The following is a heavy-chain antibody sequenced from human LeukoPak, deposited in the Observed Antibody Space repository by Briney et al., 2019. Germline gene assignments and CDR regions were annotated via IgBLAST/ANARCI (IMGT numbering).Heavy chain of an antibody. Sequence: GGSLRLSCAASGFSFSTYGMHWVRQAPGKGLEWAAVISYDGSNKYYADSVKGRFTISRDNSKNTLYLQMNSLRAEDTAVYYCAKERRYYDILTGQAGYYYYYMDVWGKGTTVTVS. D-gene: IGHD3-9*01. CDR1: GFSFSTYG. J-gene: IGHJ6*03. CDR2: ISYDGSNK. V-gene: IGHV3-30*18. CDR3: AKERRYYDILTGQAGYYYYYMDV.